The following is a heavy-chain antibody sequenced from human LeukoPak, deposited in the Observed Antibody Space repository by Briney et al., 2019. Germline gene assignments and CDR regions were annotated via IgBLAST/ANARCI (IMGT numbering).Heavy chain of an antibody. D-gene: IGHD5-12*01. CDR3: ARGVATTRGRVRFDP. Sequence: PSETLSLTCAVYGGSFSGYYWSWLRQPPGKGLEWIGEINHSGSTNYNPSLKSRVTISVDTSKNQFSLKLSSVTAADTAVYYCARGVATTRGRVRFDPWGQGTLVTVSS. V-gene: IGHV4-34*01. CDR2: INHSGST. CDR1: GGSFSGYY. J-gene: IGHJ5*02.